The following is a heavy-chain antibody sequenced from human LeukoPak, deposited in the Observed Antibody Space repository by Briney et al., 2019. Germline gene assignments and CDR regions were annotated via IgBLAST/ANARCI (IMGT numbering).Heavy chain of an antibody. CDR3: ARSSIIAAAGPYYFDY. CDR1: GGTFSSYA. J-gene: IGHJ4*02. Sequence: SVKVSCKASGGTFSSYAISWVRQAPGQGLEWMGGIIPILGTANYAQKFQGRVTITADKSTSTAYMELSSLRSGDTAVYYCARSSIIAAAGPYYFDYWGQGTLVTVSS. D-gene: IGHD6-13*01. V-gene: IGHV1-69*10. CDR2: IIPILGTA.